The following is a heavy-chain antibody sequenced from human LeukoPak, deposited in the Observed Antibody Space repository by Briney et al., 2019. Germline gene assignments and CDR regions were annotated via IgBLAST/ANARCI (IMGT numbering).Heavy chain of an antibody. CDR1: GYTLTELS. CDR2: FDPEDGET. CDR3: ARLAGTLRHYYYYMDV. Sequence: ASVKVSCKVSGYTLTELSMHWVRQAPGKGLEWMGGFDPEDGETIYAQKFQGRVTMTEDTSTDTAYMELSSLRSEDTAVYYCARLAGTLRHYYYYMDVWGKGTTVTVSS. V-gene: IGHV1-24*01. D-gene: IGHD1-7*01. J-gene: IGHJ6*03.